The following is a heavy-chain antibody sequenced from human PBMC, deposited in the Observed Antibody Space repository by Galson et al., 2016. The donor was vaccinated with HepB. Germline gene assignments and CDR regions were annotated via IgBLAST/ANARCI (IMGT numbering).Heavy chain of an antibody. Sequence: SLRLSCAASGFALSTYSMIWVRQAPGKGLEWVSSISGSSRYIYYADSVKGRFTISRDNAKSSLYLQMNSLSAEDTAVYYCARQVPAAVDWFDPWGQGTLVTVSS. CDR3: ARQVPAAVDWFDP. CDR1: GFALSTYS. CDR2: ISGSSRYI. J-gene: IGHJ5*02. V-gene: IGHV3-21*06. D-gene: IGHD2-2*01.